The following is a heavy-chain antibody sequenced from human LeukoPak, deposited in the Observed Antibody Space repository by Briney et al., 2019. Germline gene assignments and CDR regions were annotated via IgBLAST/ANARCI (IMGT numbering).Heavy chain of an antibody. CDR2: IASSSGTT. V-gene: IGHV1-46*01. D-gene: IGHD3-10*01. Sequence: GASVKVSCKASGYTSTSNYMHWVRQAPGQGLEWMGVIASSSGTTSYAQKFQGRVTMTRDTSTSTLYMELSSLTSEDTAVYYCARASGSSAVPFDYWGQGTLVTVSS. J-gene: IGHJ4*02. CDR3: ARASGSSAVPFDY. CDR1: GYTSTSNY.